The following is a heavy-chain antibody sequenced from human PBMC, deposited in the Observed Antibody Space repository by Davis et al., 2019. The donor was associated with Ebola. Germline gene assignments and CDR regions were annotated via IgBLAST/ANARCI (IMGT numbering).Heavy chain of an antibody. CDR1: GFTFSDYY. D-gene: IGHD2-21*02. Sequence: GESLKISCAASGFTFSDYYMSWIRQAPGKGLEWVAVIWYDGSNKYYADSVKGRFTISRDNSKNTLYLQMNSLRAEDTAVYYCARAACGDCQPYCYYGMDVWGQGTTVTVSS. J-gene: IGHJ6*02. CDR2: IWYDGSNK. V-gene: IGHV3-33*08. CDR3: ARAACGDCQPYCYYGMDV.